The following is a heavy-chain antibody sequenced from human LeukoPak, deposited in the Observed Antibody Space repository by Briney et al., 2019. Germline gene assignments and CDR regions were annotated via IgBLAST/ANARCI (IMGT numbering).Heavy chain of an antibody. Sequence: PSETLSLTCTVSGGSISSSSYYWGWIRQPPGKGLEWIGSIYYSGSTYYNPSLKSRVTISVDTSKNQFSLKLSSMTAADTAVYYCARDYSQGWNYAFDFWGQGTMVTVSS. J-gene: IGHJ3*01. V-gene: IGHV4-39*07. CDR2: IYYSGST. CDR1: GGSISSSSYY. CDR3: ARDYSQGWNYAFDF. D-gene: IGHD1-7*01.